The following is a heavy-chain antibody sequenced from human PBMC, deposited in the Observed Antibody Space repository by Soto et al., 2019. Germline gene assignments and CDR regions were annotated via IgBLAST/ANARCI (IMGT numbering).Heavy chain of an antibody. J-gene: IGHJ6*02. D-gene: IGHD2-2*01. V-gene: IGHV3-23*01. CDR2: ISGSGGST. CDR3: AALPIVVVPAASRYYYGMDV. CDR1: GFTFSSYA. Sequence: GGSLRLSCAASGFTFSSYAMSWVRQAPGKGLEWVSAISGSGGSTYYADSVKGRFTISRDNSKNTLYLQMNSLRAEDTAVYYCAALPIVVVPAASRYYYGMDVWGQGTTVTVSS.